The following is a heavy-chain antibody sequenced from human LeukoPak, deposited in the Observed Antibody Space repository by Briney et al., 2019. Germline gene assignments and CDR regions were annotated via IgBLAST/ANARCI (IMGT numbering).Heavy chain of an antibody. D-gene: IGHD3-10*01. CDR3: ASHYASASSWFDP. CDR2: INHGGGT. CDR1: GGSFSSYY. V-gene: IGHV4-34*01. Sequence: SETLSLTCTVSGGSFSSYYWSWVRQPPGRGLEWIGEINHGGGTKYNPSLKSRVTISVDASNNQFSLRLSSVTAADTAVYYCASHYASASSWFDPWGQGTLVTVSS. J-gene: IGHJ5*02.